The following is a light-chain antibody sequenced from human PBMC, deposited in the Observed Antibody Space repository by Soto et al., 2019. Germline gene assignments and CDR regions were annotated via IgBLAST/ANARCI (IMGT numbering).Light chain of an antibody. CDR3: QHSYGTPRT. Sequence: DIQMTQSPSTLSASVGDRVTITCRASQSISSWLAWYQQKPGKAPKLLIYAASSLQSGVPSRFSGSGSGTDFTLTITSLQPEDSATYYCQHSYGTPRTFGQGTKV. CDR2: AAS. V-gene: IGKV1-39*01. J-gene: IGKJ1*01. CDR1: QSISSW.